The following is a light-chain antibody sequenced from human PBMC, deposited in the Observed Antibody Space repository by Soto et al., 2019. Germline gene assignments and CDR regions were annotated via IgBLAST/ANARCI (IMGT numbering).Light chain of an antibody. V-gene: IGLV1-40*01. CDR3: QSYDSTLSARYV. J-gene: IGLJ1*01. CDR2: GNI. CDR1: SSNIGAGYD. Sequence: QCVLTQPPSVCGAPGQRVTISCTGSSSNIGAGYDVHWYQQRPGTAPKLLIFGNINRPSGVPDRFSGSKSGTSASLAITGLQAEDEGDYYCQSYDSTLSARYVFGTGTKVTVI.